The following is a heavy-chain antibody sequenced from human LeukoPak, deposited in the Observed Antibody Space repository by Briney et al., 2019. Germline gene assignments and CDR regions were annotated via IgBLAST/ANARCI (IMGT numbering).Heavy chain of an antibody. CDR1: GFTFDRYW. CDR2: INQDGRYI. Sequence: PGGSLRLSCAASGFTFDRYWMHWVRQTPGKRLVWVSRINQDGRYITYADSVQGRFTISRDNAKSTLYLHMNSLRAEDTGVYFCAKSDPPLPYWGQGTLVTVSS. V-gene: IGHV3-74*01. CDR3: AKSDPPLPY. J-gene: IGHJ4*02.